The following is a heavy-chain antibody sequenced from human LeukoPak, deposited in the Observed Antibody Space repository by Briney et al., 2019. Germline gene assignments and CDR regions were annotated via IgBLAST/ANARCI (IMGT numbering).Heavy chain of an antibody. J-gene: IGHJ3*02. CDR1: GYTFTSYY. Sequence: ASVKVSCKASGYTFTSYYMHRVRQAPGQGLEWMGIINPSGGSTSYAQKFQGRVTMTRDTSTSTVYMELSSLRSEDTAVYYCARDVGHYGDYDAFDIWGQGTMVTVSS. CDR3: ARDVGHYGDYDAFDI. D-gene: IGHD4-17*01. CDR2: INPSGGST. V-gene: IGHV1-46*01.